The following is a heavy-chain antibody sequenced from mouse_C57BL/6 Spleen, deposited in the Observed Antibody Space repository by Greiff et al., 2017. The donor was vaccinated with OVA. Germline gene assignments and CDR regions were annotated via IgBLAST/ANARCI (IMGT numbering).Heavy chain of an antibody. CDR2: INPNNGGT. CDR1: GYTFTDYN. Sequence: EVKLQESGPELVKPGASVKIPCKASGYTFTDYNMDWVKQSHGKSLEWIGDINPNNGGTIYNQKFKGKATLTVDKFSSTAYMELRSLTSEDTAVYYCARFRYYYGSSYGYFDVWGTGTTVTVSS. CDR3: ARFRYYYGSSYGYFDV. V-gene: IGHV1-18*01. D-gene: IGHD1-1*01. J-gene: IGHJ1*03.